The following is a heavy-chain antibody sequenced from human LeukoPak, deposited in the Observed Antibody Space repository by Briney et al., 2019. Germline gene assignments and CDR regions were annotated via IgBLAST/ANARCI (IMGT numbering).Heavy chain of an antibody. CDR1: GGTFTSSD. J-gene: IGHJ4*02. CDR2: SNPTGGRT. Sequence: ASVKVSCKASGGTFTSSDAVNWVRQAPGQGLEWMGVSNPTGGRTAYAQEFQGRISMTRDTSTSTVYMELSSLKSEDTAMYYCTRELGGSYNDFWGQGTLVTVSS. D-gene: IGHD1-26*01. V-gene: IGHV1-46*01. CDR3: TRELGGSYNDF.